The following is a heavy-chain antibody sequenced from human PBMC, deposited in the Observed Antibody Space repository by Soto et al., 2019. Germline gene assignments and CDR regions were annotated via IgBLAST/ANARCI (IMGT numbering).Heavy chain of an antibody. D-gene: IGHD3-22*01. CDR1: GGSFSGYY. J-gene: IGHJ5*02. CDR2: ISHSGST. Sequence: PSETLSLTCAVYGGSFSGYYWSWIRQPPGKGLEWIGEISHSGSTNYNPSLKSRVTISVDTSKNQFSLKLSSVTAADTAVYYCARVAPLLITIIVVVPHLFAPWGQGTLVTGSS. V-gene: IGHV4-34*01. CDR3: ARVAPLLITIIVVVPHLFAP.